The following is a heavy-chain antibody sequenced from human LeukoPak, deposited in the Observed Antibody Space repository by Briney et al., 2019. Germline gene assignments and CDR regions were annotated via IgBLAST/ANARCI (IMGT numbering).Heavy chain of an antibody. V-gene: IGHV3-74*01. D-gene: IGHD4-23*01. Sequence: PGGSLRLSCAASGFTFSTYWMHWVRQAPGKGLVWVSRINSDGSSTDYADSVKGRFTIPRDNAKNTLYLQMNSLRAEDTAMYYCARDKYGSNSNAFDIWGQGTMVTVSS. CDR2: INSDGSST. CDR3: ARDKYGSNSNAFDI. J-gene: IGHJ3*02. CDR1: GFTFSTYW.